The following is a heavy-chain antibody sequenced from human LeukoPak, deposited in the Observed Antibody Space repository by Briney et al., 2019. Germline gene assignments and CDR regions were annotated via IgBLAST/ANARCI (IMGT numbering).Heavy chain of an antibody. CDR1: GFTFSSNG. CDR3: ASLTLDYDILTGYSPRYFQH. V-gene: IGHV3-30*02. CDR2: IQYDGSKK. D-gene: IGHD3-9*01. Sequence: GGSLRLSCVASGFTFSSNGMHWVRQAPGKGLEWVTFIQYDGSKKYYADSVKGRFTISRDNSKNTLYLQMNSLRAEGTAVYYCASLTLDYDILTGYSPRYFQHWGQGTLVTVSS. J-gene: IGHJ1*01.